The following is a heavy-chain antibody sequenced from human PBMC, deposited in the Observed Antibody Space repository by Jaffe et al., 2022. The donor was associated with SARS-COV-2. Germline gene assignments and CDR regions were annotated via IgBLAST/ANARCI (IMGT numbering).Heavy chain of an antibody. D-gene: IGHD2-21*02. J-gene: IGHJ6*02. CDR2: ISYDGSNK. CDR1: GFTFSSYA. V-gene: IGHV3-30-3*01. Sequence: QVQLVESGGGVVQPGRSLRLSCAASGFTFSSYAMHWVRQAPGKGLEWVAVISYDGSNKYYADSVKGRFTISRDNSKNTLYLQMNSLRAEDTAVYYCARDGYCGGDCYSSDGMDVWGQGTTVTVSS. CDR3: ARDGYCGGDCYSSDGMDV.